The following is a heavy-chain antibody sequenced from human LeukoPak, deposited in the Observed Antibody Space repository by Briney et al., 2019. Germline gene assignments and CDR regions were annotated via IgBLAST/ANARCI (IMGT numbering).Heavy chain of an antibody. CDR2: IYPGDFDT. CDR3: ARVVADNWFDP. CDR1: GYTFTNYY. Sequence: GESLKSSCQGSGYTFTNYYIAWVRQMPGKGLEWMGIIYPGDFDTRYSPSFQGQVTISADRSISTAYLQWSSLKASDTAMYYCARVVADNWFDPWGQGTLVTVSS. V-gene: IGHV5-51*01. J-gene: IGHJ5*02. D-gene: IGHD2-15*01.